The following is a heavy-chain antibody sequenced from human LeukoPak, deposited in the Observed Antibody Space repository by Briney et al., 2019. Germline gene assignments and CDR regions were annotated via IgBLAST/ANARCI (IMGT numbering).Heavy chain of an antibody. V-gene: IGHV4-38-2*02. CDR2: IYHSGST. D-gene: IGHD5-18*01. Sequence: SETLSLTCTVSGYSISSGYYWGWIRQPPGKGLEWIGSIYHSGSTYYNPSLKSRVTISVDTSKNQFSLKLSSVTAADTAVYYCAAGKIQLWPHDAFDIWGQGTMVTVSS. CDR1: GYSISSGYY. J-gene: IGHJ3*02. CDR3: AAGKIQLWPHDAFDI.